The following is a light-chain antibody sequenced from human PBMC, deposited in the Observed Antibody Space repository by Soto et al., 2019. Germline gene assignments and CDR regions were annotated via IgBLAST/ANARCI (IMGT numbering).Light chain of an antibody. CDR3: SSYTSSSTLQV. V-gene: IGLV2-14*01. Sequence: QSALTQPASVSGSPGQSITISCTGTISDFVVYNYVSWYQQHPGKAPKLMIYGVSNRPSGVSNRFSGSKSGTTASLTISGLQAEDEADYYCSSYTSSSTLQVFGTGTQLTVL. CDR1: ISDFVVYNY. J-gene: IGLJ1*01. CDR2: GVS.